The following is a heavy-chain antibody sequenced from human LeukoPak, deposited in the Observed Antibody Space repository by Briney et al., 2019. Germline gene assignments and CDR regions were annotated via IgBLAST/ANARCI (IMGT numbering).Heavy chain of an antibody. J-gene: IGHJ4*02. D-gene: IGHD6-19*01. Sequence: SETLSLTCTVSGGSISSYYWSWIRQPPGKGLEWIGYIYYSGSTNYNPSLKSRVTISVDTSTNQFSLKLSSVTAADTAVYYCARGVAVAGYYFDYWGQGTLVTVSS. CDR2: IYYSGST. CDR1: GGSISSYY. V-gene: IGHV4-59*01. CDR3: ARGVAVAGYYFDY.